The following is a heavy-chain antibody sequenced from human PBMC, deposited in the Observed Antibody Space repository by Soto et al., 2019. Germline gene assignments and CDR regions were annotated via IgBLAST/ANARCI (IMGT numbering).Heavy chain of an antibody. V-gene: IGHV3-23*01. CDR3: AKLGSALEWFFDY. J-gene: IGHJ4*02. CDR1: VFTFSIYA. D-gene: IGHD3-3*01. Sequence: WGSLRLSCAASVFTFSIYAMSWVRQAPGKGLEWVSAISGSGGSTYYADSVKGRFTISRDNSKNTLYLQMNSLRAEDTAVYYCAKLGSALEWFFDYWGQGTMVTVSS. CDR2: ISGSGGST.